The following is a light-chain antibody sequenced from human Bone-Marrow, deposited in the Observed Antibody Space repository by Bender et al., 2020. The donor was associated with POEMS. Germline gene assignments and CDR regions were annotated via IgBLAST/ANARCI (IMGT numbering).Light chain of an antibody. CDR2: EVS. V-gene: IGLV2-14*01. J-gene: IGLJ2*01. CDR3: NSFTSTHTGV. CDR1: SSDVGGYDY. Sequence: QSALTQPRSVSESPGQSVTISCTGTSSDVGGYDYVSWYQQHPGKAPKLMIYEVSNRPSGVSNRFSGSKSGNTASLTISGLQAEDEADYYCNSFTSTHTGVFGGGTHLTVL.